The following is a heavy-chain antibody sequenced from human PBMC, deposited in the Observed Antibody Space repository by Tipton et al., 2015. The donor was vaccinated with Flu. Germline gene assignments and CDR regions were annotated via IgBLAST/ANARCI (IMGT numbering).Heavy chain of an antibody. CDR1: GGSISSVTYY. Sequence: TLSLTCTVSGGSISSVTYYWGWIRQSPGKGLEWIGNIYYSGNTYYNPSLKSRVTMSVDTSKNQMSLRLNSVTAADTAVYYCARYTSSWDPPRDWGQGTLVTVSS. V-gene: IGHV4-39*07. J-gene: IGHJ1*01. CDR3: ARYTSSWDPPRD. D-gene: IGHD6-13*01. CDR2: IYYSGNT.